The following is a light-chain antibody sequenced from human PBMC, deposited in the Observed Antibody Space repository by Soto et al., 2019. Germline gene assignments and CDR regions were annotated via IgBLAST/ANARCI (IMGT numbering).Light chain of an antibody. V-gene: IGLV2-14*03. CDR1: NSDIGGYNY. J-gene: IGLJ2*01. CDR2: DVS. Sequence: QSVLTQPASVSGSPGQSITISCTGTNSDIGGYNYVSWYQQHPGKAPKLMIYDVSNRPSGVSYRFSGSKSGNTASLTISELQAEDEADYYCSSYTSRSTLGVFGGGTKVTVL. CDR3: SSYTSRSTLGV.